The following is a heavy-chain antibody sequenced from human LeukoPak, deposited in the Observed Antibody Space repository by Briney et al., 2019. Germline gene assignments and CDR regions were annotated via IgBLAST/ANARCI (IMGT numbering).Heavy chain of an antibody. CDR2: MNPNSGNT. CDR3: ARGWDYYDSSALTASYYYYGMDV. Sequence: ASVKVSCKASGYTFTSYDINWVRQATGQGLEWMGWMNPNSGNTGYAQKFQGRVTMTRNTSISTDYMELSSLRSEDTAVYYCARGWDYYDSSALTASYYYYGMDVWGQGTTVTVSS. J-gene: IGHJ6*02. V-gene: IGHV1-8*01. CDR1: GYTFTSYD. D-gene: IGHD3-22*01.